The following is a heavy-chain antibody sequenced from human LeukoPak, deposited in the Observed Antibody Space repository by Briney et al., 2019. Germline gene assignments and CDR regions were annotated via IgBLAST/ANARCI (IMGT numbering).Heavy chain of an antibody. J-gene: IGHJ4*02. CDR2: INAGNGNT. Sequence: ASVKVSCKASGYTFTTYAMNWVRQAPGQGLEWMGWINAGNGNTKYSQEFQGRVTITRDTSASTAYMDLSSLRSEDMAVYYCARYGGGLDYWGQGTLVTVSS. D-gene: IGHD2-15*01. CDR1: GYTFTTYA. V-gene: IGHV1-3*03. CDR3: ARYGGGLDY.